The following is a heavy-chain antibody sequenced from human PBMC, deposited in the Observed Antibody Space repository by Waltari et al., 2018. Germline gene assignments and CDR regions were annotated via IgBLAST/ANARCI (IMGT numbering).Heavy chain of an antibody. CDR3: TRDAVEFCYPGYCQADY. J-gene: IGHJ4*02. CDR2: ISKNGDRR. CDR1: EFIFSDYA. D-gene: IGHD3-3*02. Sequence: VQVLQSGGGLVQPGGSLRLSCVGAEFIFSDYAFTWVRQDPGRGLEWISVISKNGDRRHYADSVEGRFTVSRDNSKNTLYLEMNSLRVEDTAVYYCTRDAVEFCYPGYCQADYWGQGSLVTVSS. V-gene: IGHV3-23*01.